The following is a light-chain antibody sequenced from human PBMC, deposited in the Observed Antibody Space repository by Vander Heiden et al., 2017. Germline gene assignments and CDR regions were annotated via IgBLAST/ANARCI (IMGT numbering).Light chain of an antibody. CDR3: GTWDTSLSAGV. CDR2: ENN. V-gene: IGLV1-51*02. CDR1: NSNIGNNY. J-gene: IGLJ3*02. Sequence: QSVLTQPPSVSAAPGQRDTITCSGSNSNIGNNYVSWYQQLPGTAPKLLIFENNKRPSGIPDRFSGSKSGTSATLDITGLQTGDEADYYCGTWDTSLSAGVFGGGTKLTVL.